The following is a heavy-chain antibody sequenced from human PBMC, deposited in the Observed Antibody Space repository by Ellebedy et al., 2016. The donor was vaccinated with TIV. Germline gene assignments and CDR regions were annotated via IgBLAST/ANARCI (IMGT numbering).Heavy chain of an antibody. J-gene: IGHJ4*02. CDR1: GITFSNRW. V-gene: IGHV3-74*01. CDR2: IFSDGGNP. CDR3: ISASYGSGSSLEY. D-gene: IGHD3-10*01. Sequence: LGGSLRLSCTVSGITFSNRWMHWARQVPGKGLVWVSIIFSDGGNPNYADSVRGRFTISRDNAKNTLFLQMDSLRAEDTGVYYCISASYGSGSSLEYWGQGTLVTVSP.